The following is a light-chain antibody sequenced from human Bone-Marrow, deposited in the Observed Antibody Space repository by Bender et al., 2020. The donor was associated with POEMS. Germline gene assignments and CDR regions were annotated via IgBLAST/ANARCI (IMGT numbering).Light chain of an antibody. V-gene: IGLV3-21*03. CDR3: QVWDATGDHRWV. J-gene: IGLJ3*02. CDR1: NIGRKS. CDR2: DDS. Sequence: SYILTQPPSESVAPGTTARITCGGDNIGRKSVHWYQQKPGQAPLLVLYDDSDRPSGIPDRFSGSNSGNTATLTISGVEAGDEADYYCQVWDATGDHRWVFGGGTKLTVL.